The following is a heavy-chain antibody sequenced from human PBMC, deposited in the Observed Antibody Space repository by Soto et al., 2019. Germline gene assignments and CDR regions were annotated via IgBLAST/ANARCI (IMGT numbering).Heavy chain of an antibody. CDR1: GGSISSSSYY. CDR3: ATFLAAAGPNNLNEFDY. J-gene: IGHJ4*02. CDR2: IYYSGST. V-gene: IGHV4-39*01. D-gene: IGHD6-13*01. Sequence: SETLSLTCTVSGGSISSSSYYWGWIRQLPGKGLEWIGSIYYSGSTYYNPSLKSRVTISVDTSKNQFSLKLSSVTAADTAVYYCATFLAAAGPNNLNEFDYWGQGTLVTGS.